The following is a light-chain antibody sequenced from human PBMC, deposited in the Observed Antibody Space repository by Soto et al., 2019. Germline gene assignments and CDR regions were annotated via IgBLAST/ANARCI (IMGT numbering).Light chain of an antibody. Sequence: EIVLTQSPATLSLSPGERATLSCRASQIFRGLLAWYQQKPGQAPRLLIYDAYNRATGIPPRFSGSGSGTDFTLTISSLEPEDSAVYYCQQRHMWPITFGQGTRLEIK. CDR2: DAY. CDR1: QIFRGL. CDR3: QQRHMWPIT. J-gene: IGKJ5*01. V-gene: IGKV3-11*01.